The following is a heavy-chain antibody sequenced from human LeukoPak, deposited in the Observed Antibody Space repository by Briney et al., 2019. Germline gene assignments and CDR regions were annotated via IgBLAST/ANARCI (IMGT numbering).Heavy chain of an antibody. V-gene: IGHV3-13*01. Sequence: GSLRLSCAASGFTFSSYDMHWVRQATGKGLEWVSAIGTAGDTYYPGSVKGRFTISRENAKNSLYLQMDSLRAEDTAVYYCARVGYSSSWFSSRPIYYYGMDVWGQGTTVTVSS. CDR2: IGTAGDT. D-gene: IGHD6-13*01. J-gene: IGHJ6*02. CDR1: GFTFSSYD. CDR3: ARVGYSSSWFSSRPIYYYGMDV.